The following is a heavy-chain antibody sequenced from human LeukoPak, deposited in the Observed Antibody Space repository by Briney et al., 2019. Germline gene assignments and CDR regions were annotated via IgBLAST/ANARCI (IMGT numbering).Heavy chain of an antibody. CDR1: GYTFTGYY. V-gene: IGHV1-2*02. CDR3: ARASPFASRVGNY. D-gene: IGHD2-2*01. CDR2: INPNSGGT. J-gene: IGHJ4*02. Sequence: ASVKLSCKASGYTFTGYYMHWVRQAPGQGLEWMGLINPNSGGTNYAQKFQRRVTMTRDTSIHTAYMEVNRLSSEDTAVYYCARASPFASRVGNYWGQGTLVTVSS.